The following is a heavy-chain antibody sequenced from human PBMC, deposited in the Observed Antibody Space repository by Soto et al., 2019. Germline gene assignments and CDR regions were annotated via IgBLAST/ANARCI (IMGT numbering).Heavy chain of an antibody. CDR2: VNSDESSK. D-gene: IGHD1-1*01. V-gene: IGHV3-74*01. CDR1: GFSFSSHW. J-gene: IGHJ4*02. Sequence: EVQLVQFGGGLVQPGGSLRLSCAASGFSFSSHWMHWVRQAPGKGLVWVSRVNSDESSKRYVESVKGRFTISRDNXMNSLYLQMHSLRAEDTAVYYCVRGHRNSRNAYDYWGQGILVIVSS. CDR3: VRGHRNSRNAYDY.